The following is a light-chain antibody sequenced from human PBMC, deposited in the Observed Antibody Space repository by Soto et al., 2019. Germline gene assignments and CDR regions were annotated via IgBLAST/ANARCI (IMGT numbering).Light chain of an antibody. CDR2: AAY. J-gene: IGKJ3*01. Sequence: DIQMTQSPSSLSASVGDRVTITCRASQDISNSLAWFQQKPGRPPKSLIYAAYSLQSGDPSKFSGSGSGTDFTLTISSLQPEDFATYFCQQYNTYPFTFGPGTKVDIK. CDR1: QDISNS. CDR3: QQYNTYPFT. V-gene: IGKV1-16*02.